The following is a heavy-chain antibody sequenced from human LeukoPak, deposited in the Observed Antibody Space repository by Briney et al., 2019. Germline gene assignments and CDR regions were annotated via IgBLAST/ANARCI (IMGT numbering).Heavy chain of an antibody. D-gene: IGHD1-1*01. Sequence: GSLRLSCAASGFTFSDYYMSWIRQAPGKGPEWVSYISSSGSTIYYADSVKGRFTISRDNAKNSLYLQMNSLRAEDTAVYYCASQLRKYGMDVWGQGTTVTVSS. V-gene: IGHV3-11*01. CDR3: ASQLRKYGMDV. CDR1: GFTFSDYY. J-gene: IGHJ6*02. CDR2: ISSSGSTI.